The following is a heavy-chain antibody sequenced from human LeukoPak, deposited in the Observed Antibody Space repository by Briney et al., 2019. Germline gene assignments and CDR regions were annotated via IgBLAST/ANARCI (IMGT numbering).Heavy chain of an antibody. Sequence: SETLSLTCTVSGGSISSYYWSWIRRPPGKGLEWIGYIYYSGSTNYNPSLKSRVTISVDTSKNQFSLKLSSVTAADTAVYYCARAPRGSGWRAFDIWGQGTMVTVSS. CDR1: GGSISSYY. J-gene: IGHJ3*02. CDR2: IYYSGST. V-gene: IGHV4-59*01. D-gene: IGHD6-19*01. CDR3: ARAPRGSGWRAFDI.